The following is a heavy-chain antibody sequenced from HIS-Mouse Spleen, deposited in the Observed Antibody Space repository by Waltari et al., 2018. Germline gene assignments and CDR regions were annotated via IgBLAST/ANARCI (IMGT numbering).Heavy chain of an antibody. CDR2: MSWNSGSI. V-gene: IGHV3-9*01. J-gene: IGHJ3*02. CDR3: AKDKGVAAAASGAFDI. Sequence: EVQLVESGGGLVQPGRSLRLSCAASGFTFDDYAMHWVRQAPGKGLEWVSGMSWNSGSIGYADSVKGRFPISRDNAKNSLYLQMNSLRAEDTALYYCAKDKGVAAAASGAFDIWGQGTMVTVSS. D-gene: IGHD6-13*01. CDR1: GFTFDDYA.